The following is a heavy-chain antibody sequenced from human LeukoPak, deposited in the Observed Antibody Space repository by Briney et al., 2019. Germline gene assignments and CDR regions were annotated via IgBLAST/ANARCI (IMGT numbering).Heavy chain of an antibody. J-gene: IGHJ4*02. CDR2: ISLAGQT. CDR3: SRESGPFCPFGY. CDR1: GGSVSGTNW. Sequence: MSSETLSLTCGVSGGSVSGTNWWSWVRQPPGQGLEWIGEISLAGQTNYNPSLNGRVTMSLDKSSNQLSLHLTSVTAADTATYCSRESGPFCPFGYWGQGTLVIVSS. D-gene: IGHD1-26*01. V-gene: IGHV4/OR15-8*02.